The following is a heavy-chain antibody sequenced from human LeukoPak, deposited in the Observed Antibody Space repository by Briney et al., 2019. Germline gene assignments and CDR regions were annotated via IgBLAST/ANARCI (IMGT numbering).Heavy chain of an antibody. CDR1: GFTLSSYS. V-gene: IGHV3-48*02. J-gene: IGHJ4*02. Sequence: GGILRLSCAASGFTLSSYSMNWVRQAPGKGLEWVSYISPSSTSIYYADSVKGRFTFSRDNAKNSLYLQMSSLRDEDTAVYYCARAAYSSGPDYWGQGTLVTVSS. CDR3: ARAAYSSGPDY. D-gene: IGHD6-19*01. CDR2: ISPSSTSI.